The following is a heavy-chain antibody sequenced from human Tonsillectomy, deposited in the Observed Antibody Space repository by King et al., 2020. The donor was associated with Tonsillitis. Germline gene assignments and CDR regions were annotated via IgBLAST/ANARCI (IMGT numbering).Heavy chain of an antibody. J-gene: IGHJ6*02. CDR1: GFTFSSYA. CDR2: ISGSGGST. Sequence: VQLVESGGGLVQPGGSLRLSCAASGFTFSSYAMSWVRQAPGKGLEWVSAISGSGGSTYYADSVKGRFTISRDNSKNTLYLQMNSLRAEDTAVYYCAKRGGVPSVVPADSYYYGMDVWGQGTTVTVSS. CDR3: AKRGGVPSVVPADSYYYGMDV. V-gene: IGHV3-23*04. D-gene: IGHD2-2*01.